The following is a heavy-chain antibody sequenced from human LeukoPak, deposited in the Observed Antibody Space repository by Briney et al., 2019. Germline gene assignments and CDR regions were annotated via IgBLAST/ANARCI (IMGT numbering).Heavy chain of an antibody. J-gene: IGHJ4*02. CDR3: AREDTTMGDYGYDY. Sequence: PGGSLRLSCAASGFTFSSYSMNWVRQAPGKGLEWVSYISSSSSTIYYADSVKGRFTISRDNAKNSLYLQMNSLRAEDTAVYYCAREDTTMGDYGYDYWGQGTLVTVSS. V-gene: IGHV3-48*01. CDR1: GFTFSSYS. D-gene: IGHD4-17*01. CDR2: ISSSSSTI.